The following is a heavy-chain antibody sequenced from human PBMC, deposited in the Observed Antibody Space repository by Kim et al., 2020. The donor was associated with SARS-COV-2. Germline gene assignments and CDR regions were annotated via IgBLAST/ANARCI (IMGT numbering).Heavy chain of an antibody. Sequence: GGSLRLSCAASGFSVSNNYMHWFRQAPGKGLEWVSLINRDDKTFYADSVKGRFTISRDNSKNTLDLQMNSLRAEDTALYYCAGGRGYLIGYWGQGTLVTVSS. CDR3: AGGRGYLIGY. V-gene: IGHV3-53*01. J-gene: IGHJ4*02. CDR1: GFSVSNNY. D-gene: IGHD6-25*01. CDR2: INRDDKT.